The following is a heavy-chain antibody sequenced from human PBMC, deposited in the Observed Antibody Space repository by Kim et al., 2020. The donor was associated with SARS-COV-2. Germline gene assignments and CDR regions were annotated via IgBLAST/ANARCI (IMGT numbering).Heavy chain of an antibody. V-gene: IGHV1-2*02. CDR1: GYTFGDYY. CDR3: PRGDYYGSGKGMAY. J-gene: IGHJ4*02. CDR2: TNPERGGT. D-gene: IGHD3-10*01. Sequence: ASVKVSCKTSGYTFGDYYIQWVRQAPGQGLEWMGWTNPERGGTNYPQKFQGRVTMTRDTSITVAYLELNSLTSVDTAVYYCPRGDYYGSGKGMAYWGQGT.